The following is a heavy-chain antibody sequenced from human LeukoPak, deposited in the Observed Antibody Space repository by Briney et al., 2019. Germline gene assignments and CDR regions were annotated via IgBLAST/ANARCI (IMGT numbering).Heavy chain of an antibody. J-gene: IGHJ4*02. CDR1: GGSISSSSYY. CDR2: FSYSGST. Sequence: PSETLSLTCTVSGGSISSSSYYWGWIRQPPGKGLEWVASFSYSGSTYYNPSLKSRVTISVDTSKNQFSLKLSSVTAADTAVYYCARGGREPISWGVIIILDYWGQGTLVTVSS. D-gene: IGHD3-10*01. CDR3: ARGGREPISWGVIIILDY. V-gene: IGHV4-39*07.